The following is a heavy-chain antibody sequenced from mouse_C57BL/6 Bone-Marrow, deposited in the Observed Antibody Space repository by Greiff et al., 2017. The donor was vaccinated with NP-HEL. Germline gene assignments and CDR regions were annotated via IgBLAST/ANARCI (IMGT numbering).Heavy chain of an antibody. CDR3: ARTGYGSHYAMDY. CDR1: GYTFTSYW. J-gene: IGHJ4*01. Sequence: QVQLQQSGAELVKPGASVKLSCKASGYTFTSYWMHWVKQRPGQGLEWIGMIHPNSGSTNYNEKFKSQATLTVDKSSSTAYMQLSSLTSEDSAVYYCARTGYGSHYAMDYWGQGTSVTVSS. V-gene: IGHV1-64*01. D-gene: IGHD3-1*01. CDR2: IHPNSGST.